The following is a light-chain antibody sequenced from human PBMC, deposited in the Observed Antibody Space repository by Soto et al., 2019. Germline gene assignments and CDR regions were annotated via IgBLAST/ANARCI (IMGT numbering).Light chain of an antibody. CDR2: EDS. J-gene: IGLJ3*02. Sequence: QSALTQPASVSGSPGQSITIYCTGTSSDVGGYNLVSWYQHHPGKAPKVMIYEDSERPSGVSNRFSGSKSGNTASLTISGVQAEDEADYYCCSYAGPYTWVFGGGTKLTVL. V-gene: IGLV2-23*01. CDR1: SSDVGGYNL. CDR3: CSYAGPYTWV.